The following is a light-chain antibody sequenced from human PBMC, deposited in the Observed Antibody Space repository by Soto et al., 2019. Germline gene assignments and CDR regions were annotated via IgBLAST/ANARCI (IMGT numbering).Light chain of an antibody. J-gene: IGLJ7*01. Sequence: QSVLTQPPSVYEAPRQRVTISCSGSSSNIGNNAVNWYQQLPGKAPKLLIYYDDLLPSGVSDRFSGSKSGTSASLAISGLQSEDEADYYCAAWDDSLNAAVFGGGTQLTVL. CDR2: YDD. CDR1: SSNIGNNA. V-gene: IGLV1-36*01. CDR3: AAWDDSLNAAV.